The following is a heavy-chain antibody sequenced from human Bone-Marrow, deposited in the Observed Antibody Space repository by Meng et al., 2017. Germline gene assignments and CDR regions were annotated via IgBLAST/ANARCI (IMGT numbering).Heavy chain of an antibody. CDR3: ARVEGGNNRYNWFDP. V-gene: IGHV4-4*07. CDR1: GGSSSGSY. D-gene: IGHD1/OR15-1a*01. J-gene: IGHJ5*02. Sequence: QESRPGLGEPSNTRLLTSTDSGGSSSGSYCGCSRQPAGKGLEWIGRIYTSGSTNSNPSLKSRVTMSVDTSKNQFSLKLGSVTAADTAVYYCARVEGGNNRYNWFDPWGQGTLVTVSS. CDR2: IYTSGST.